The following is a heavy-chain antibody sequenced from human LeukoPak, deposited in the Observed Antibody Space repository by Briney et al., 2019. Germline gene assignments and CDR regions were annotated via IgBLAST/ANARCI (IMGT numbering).Heavy chain of an antibody. D-gene: IGHD2-21*02. Sequence: PGGSLRLSCAASGFTFSSYAMSWVRQAPGKGLEWVSAISGSGGSTYYADSVKGRFTISRDDSKNTVYLQMSSLRAEDTAVYYCALGSDCSPWGQGTLVTVSS. CDR2: ISGSGGST. J-gene: IGHJ5*02. CDR3: ALGSDCSP. V-gene: IGHV3-23*01. CDR1: GFTFSSYA.